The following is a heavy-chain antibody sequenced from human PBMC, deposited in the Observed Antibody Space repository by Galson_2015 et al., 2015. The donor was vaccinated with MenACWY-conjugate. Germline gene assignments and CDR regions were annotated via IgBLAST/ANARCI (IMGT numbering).Heavy chain of an antibody. Sequence: SLRLSCAASGFTFSSYSMNWVRQAPGKGLEWVSYISSSSSTIYYADSVKGRFTISRDNAKNSLYLRMNSLRAEDTAVYYCASVLRYNYWGQGTLVTVSS. CDR1: GFTFSSYS. CDR3: ASVLRYNY. J-gene: IGHJ4*02. D-gene: IGHD3-9*01. CDR2: ISSSSSTI. V-gene: IGHV3-48*04.